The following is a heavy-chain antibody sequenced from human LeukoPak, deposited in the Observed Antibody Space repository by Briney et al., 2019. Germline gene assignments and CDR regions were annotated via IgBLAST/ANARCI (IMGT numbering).Heavy chain of an antibody. D-gene: IGHD6-19*01. V-gene: IGHV7-4-1*02. CDR2: INTNTGNP. J-gene: IGHJ5*02. CDR3: ARVVAVAGNSNWFDP. CDR1: GYIFTSYA. Sequence: ASVKVSCKASGYIFTSYAKNWVRQAPGQGLEWMGWINTNTGNPTYAQGFTGRFVFSLDTSVSTAYLQISSLKAEDTAVYYCARVVAVAGNSNWFDPWGQGTLVTVSS.